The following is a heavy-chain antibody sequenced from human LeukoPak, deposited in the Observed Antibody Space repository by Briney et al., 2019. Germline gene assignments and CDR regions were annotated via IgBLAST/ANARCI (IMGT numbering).Heavy chain of an antibody. J-gene: IGHJ6*03. D-gene: IGHD4-23*01. CDR1: GYTFTGYY. CDR2: INPNSGGT. CDR3: ARATTVAIYYYYYMDV. V-gene: IGHV1-2*02. Sequence: ASVKVSCKASGYTFTGYYMHWVRQAPGQGLGWMGGINPNSGGTNYAQKFQGRVTMTRDTSISTAYMELSRLRSDDTAVYYCARATTVAIYYYYYMDVWGKGTTVTVSS.